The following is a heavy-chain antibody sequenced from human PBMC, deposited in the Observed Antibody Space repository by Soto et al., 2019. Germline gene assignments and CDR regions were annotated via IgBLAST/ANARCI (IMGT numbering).Heavy chain of an antibody. CDR2: IHWDDDK. D-gene: IGHD6-13*01. CDR3: VHEAPDIAAADTFDY. Sequence: QITLKESGPTLVKPTQTLTLTCTFSGFSLSTSGVGVGWIRQPPGKALEWLAFIHWDDDKRYSPSLQSRLTITKDTSKNHVVLTMTTMDPVDTATYYCVHEAPDIAAADTFDYWGQGSLVTVSS. V-gene: IGHV2-5*02. J-gene: IGHJ4*02. CDR1: GFSLSTSGVG.